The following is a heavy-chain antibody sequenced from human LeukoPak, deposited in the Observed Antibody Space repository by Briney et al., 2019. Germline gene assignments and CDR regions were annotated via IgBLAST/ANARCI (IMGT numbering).Heavy chain of an antibody. V-gene: IGHV3-23*01. J-gene: IGHJ4*02. Sequence: PGGSLRLSCAASGFTFSSYAMSLVRQAPGKGLEWVSAISGSGGSTYYADSVKGRFTISRDDSKNTLYLQMNSLRAEDTAVYYCANHYYDSSGYFFDYWGQGTLVTVSS. CDR3: ANHYYDSSGYFFDY. CDR1: GFTFSSYA. CDR2: ISGSGGST. D-gene: IGHD3-22*01.